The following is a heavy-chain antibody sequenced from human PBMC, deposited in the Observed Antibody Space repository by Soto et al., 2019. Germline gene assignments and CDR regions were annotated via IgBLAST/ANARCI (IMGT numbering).Heavy chain of an antibody. CDR1: GFTFSNAW. CDR3: TTDISGLGWYYGMDV. CDR2: IKSKTDGGTT. J-gene: IGHJ6*02. D-gene: IGHD3-22*01. V-gene: IGHV3-15*07. Sequence: GGSLRLSCAASGFTFSNAWMNWVRQAPGKGLEWVGRIKSKTDGGTTDYAAPVKGRFTISRDDSKNTLYLQMNSLKTEDTAVYYCTTDISGLGWYYGMDVWGQGTTVTVSS.